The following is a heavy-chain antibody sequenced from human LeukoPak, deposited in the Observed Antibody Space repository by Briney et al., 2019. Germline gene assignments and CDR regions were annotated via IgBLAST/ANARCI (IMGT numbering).Heavy chain of an antibody. CDR1: VGPISRYY. J-gene: IGHJ3*01. D-gene: IGHD6-19*01. Sequence: SETLSLTCTVSVGPISRYYWRWLRQPTGEAVVWIGYIYYSGCTNLHPSLKGPVPLSVGPSQNQFSLTLDSATAAGPAVYFCLGSGWGPERWRQGTMVTVSS. CDR3: LGSGWGPER. V-gene: IGHV4-59*13. CDR2: IYYSGCT.